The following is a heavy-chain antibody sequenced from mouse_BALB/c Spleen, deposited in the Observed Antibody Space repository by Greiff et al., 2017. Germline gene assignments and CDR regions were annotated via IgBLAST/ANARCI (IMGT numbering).Heavy chain of an antibody. CDR2: IDPANGNT. Sequence: EVQLQESGAELVKPGASVKLSCTASGFNIKDTYMHWVKQRPEQGLEWIGRIDPANGNTKYDPKFQGKATITADTSSNTAYLQLSSLTSEDTAVYYCARADYPRPDYWGQGTTLTVSS. CDR3: ARADYPRPDY. CDR1: GFNIKDTY. D-gene: IGHD2-4*01. V-gene: IGHV14-3*02. J-gene: IGHJ2*01.